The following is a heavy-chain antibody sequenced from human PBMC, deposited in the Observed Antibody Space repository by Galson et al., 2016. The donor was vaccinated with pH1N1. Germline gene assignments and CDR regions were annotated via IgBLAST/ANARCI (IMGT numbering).Heavy chain of an antibody. D-gene: IGHD2-21*01. CDR2: IYYSGST. V-gene: IGHV4-61*01. CDR1: GGFVSSGSYY. J-gene: IGHJ2*01. Sequence: SETLSLTCTVSGGFVSSGSYYWSWIRQPPGKGLEWIGYIYYSGSTNYNPSLKSRVTISVDTSKNQFSLKLSSVTAADTAVYYCAREMGVLDESITYFDLWGRGTLVTVSS. CDR3: AREMGVLDESITYFDL.